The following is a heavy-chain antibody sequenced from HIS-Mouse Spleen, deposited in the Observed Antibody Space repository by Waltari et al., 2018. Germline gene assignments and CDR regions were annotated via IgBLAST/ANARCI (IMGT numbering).Heavy chain of an antibody. J-gene: IGHJ2*01. CDR1: GGSISSSSYY. D-gene: IGHD6-13*01. CDR3: AREIPYSSSWYDWYFDL. V-gene: IGHV4-39*07. CDR2: IYYSGST. Sequence: QLQLQESGPGLVKPSETLSLTCPVSGGSISSSSYYWGWIRQPPGKGLEWIGSIYYSGSTYYNPSVKSRVTRSGETSKNQVSRKRSSVTAADTAVYYCAREIPYSSSWYDWYFDLWGRGTLVTVSS.